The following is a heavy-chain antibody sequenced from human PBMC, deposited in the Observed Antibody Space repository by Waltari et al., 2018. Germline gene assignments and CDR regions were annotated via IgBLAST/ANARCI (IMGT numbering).Heavy chain of an antibody. D-gene: IGHD2-15*01. CDR1: GFTFSSFG. CDR2: IRDDGRNK. V-gene: IGHV3-30*02. J-gene: IGHJ4*02. Sequence: VQLVESGGGLVQPGGSLTLSCAASGFTFSSFGMSWVRQAPGKGLGWVAFIRDDGRNKYYADSVKGRFTISRDNSKNTLYLQMNSLRAEDTAVYYCARGGGVVTSGYFDYWGQGTLVTVSS. CDR3: ARGGGVVTSGYFDY.